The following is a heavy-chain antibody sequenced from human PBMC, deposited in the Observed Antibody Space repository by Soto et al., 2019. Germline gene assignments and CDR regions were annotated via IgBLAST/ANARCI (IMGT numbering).Heavy chain of an antibody. Sequence: SETLSLTCTVSGVSISRGTYYWTWIRQHPGKGLEWIGYIYYTGSTDSNPSLKSRVSISVDTSKNQFSLKLNSVTAADTAVYYCVGGTSAYYYNLDYWGQGTLVTVSS. CDR2: IYYTGST. D-gene: IGHD3-22*01. V-gene: IGHV4-31*03. CDR1: GVSISRGTYY. J-gene: IGHJ4*02. CDR3: VGGTSAYYYNLDY.